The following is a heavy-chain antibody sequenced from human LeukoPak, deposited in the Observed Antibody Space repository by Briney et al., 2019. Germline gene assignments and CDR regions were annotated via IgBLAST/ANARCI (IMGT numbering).Heavy chain of an antibody. J-gene: IGHJ6*03. CDR1: GYTFTSYD. D-gene: IGHD6-13*01. V-gene: IGHV1-8*01. CDR3: ARRYSRYYYMDV. CDR2: MNPNSGNT. Sequence: ASVKVSCKASGYTFTSYDINWVRQATGQGLERMGWMNPNSGNTGYAQKFQGRVTMTRNTSISTAYMELSSLRSEDTAVYYCARRYSRYYYMDVWGKGTTVTVSS.